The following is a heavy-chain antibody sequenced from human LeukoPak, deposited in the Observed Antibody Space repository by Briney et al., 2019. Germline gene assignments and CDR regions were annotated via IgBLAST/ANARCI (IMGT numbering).Heavy chain of an antibody. V-gene: IGHV1-8*01. CDR2: MNPNSGNT. D-gene: IGHD6-13*01. CDR1: GYTFTSHD. J-gene: IGHJ6*03. CDR3: ARGRIAAAGTGGDYYYMDV. Sequence: ASVKVSCKASGYTFTSHDINWVRQATGQGLEWMGWMNPNSGNTGYAQKFQGRVTMTRNTSISTAYMELSSLRSEDTAVYYCARGRIAAAGTGGDYYYMDVWGKGTTVTVSS.